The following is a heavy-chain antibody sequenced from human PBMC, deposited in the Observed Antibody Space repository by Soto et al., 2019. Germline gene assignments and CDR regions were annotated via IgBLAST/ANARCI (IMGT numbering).Heavy chain of an antibody. Sequence: SETLSLTCTVSGASISSGDYFWSWIRQSPGKGLEWIGYIYDSGSSYYNPSLKSRVTMSVDTSKNQFSLKLSSVTAADTAVYYCAREKGYSSGPKYFDYCGRGTLVTVSS. CDR2: IYDSGSS. V-gene: IGHV4-30-4*01. D-gene: IGHD5-18*01. CDR3: AREKGYSSGPKYFDY. J-gene: IGHJ4*02. CDR1: GASISSGDYF.